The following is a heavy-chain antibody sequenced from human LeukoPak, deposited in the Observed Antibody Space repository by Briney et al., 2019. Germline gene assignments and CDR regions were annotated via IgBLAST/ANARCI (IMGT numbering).Heavy chain of an antibody. D-gene: IGHD3-10*01. V-gene: IGHV3-11*01. CDR2: ISSSGSTI. CDR3: ARCPKYYYGSGSYYRGCYYYMDV. Sequence: GGSLRLSCAASGFTFSDYYMSWIRQAPGKGLEWVSYISSSGSTIYYADSVKGRFTISRDNAKNSLYLQMNSLRAEDTAVYYCARCPKYYYGSGSYYRGCYYYMDVWGKGTTVTISS. CDR1: GFTFSDYY. J-gene: IGHJ6*03.